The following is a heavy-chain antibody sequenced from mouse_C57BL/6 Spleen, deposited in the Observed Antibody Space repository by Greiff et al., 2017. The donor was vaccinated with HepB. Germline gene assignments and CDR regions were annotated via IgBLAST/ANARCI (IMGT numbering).Heavy chain of an antibody. Sequence: QVQLQQSGAELAKPGASVKLSCKASGYTFTSYWMHWVKQRPGQGLEWIGYINPSSGYTKYNQKFKDQATLTADKSTSTAYMQLSSLTDEDSAVYYGALDGGFADWGQGTLVTVSA. CDR2: INPSSGYT. V-gene: IGHV1-7*01. CDR3: ALDGGFAD. CDR1: GYTFTSYW. J-gene: IGHJ3*01.